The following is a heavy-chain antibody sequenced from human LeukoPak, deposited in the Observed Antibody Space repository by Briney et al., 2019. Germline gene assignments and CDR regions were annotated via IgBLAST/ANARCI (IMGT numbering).Heavy chain of an antibody. CDR3: ARDLRRYSSSWPDR. Sequence: ASVKVSCKASGYTFTSYGISWVRQAPGQGLEWMGWISAYNGNTNYAQKLQGRVTMTTDTSTSTAYMELRSLRSDDTAVYYCARDLRRYSSSWPDRWGQGTLVIVSS. J-gene: IGHJ4*02. CDR2: ISAYNGNT. D-gene: IGHD6-13*01. CDR1: GYTFTSYG. V-gene: IGHV1-18*01.